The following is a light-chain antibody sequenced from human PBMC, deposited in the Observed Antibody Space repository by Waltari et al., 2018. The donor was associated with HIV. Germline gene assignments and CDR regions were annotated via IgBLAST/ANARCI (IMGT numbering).Light chain of an antibody. J-gene: IGLJ2*01. CDR2: SNN. V-gene: IGLV1-44*01. CDR3: AAWDDSLTGNVI. Sequence: QSVLTQPPSTSGTPGQRVTISCSGSTSNIGSKAVNWYRQLPGTAPTLFIYSNNQRMPGVPDRFTGSKSGTSASLAISGLQSEDEAVYYCAAWDDSLTGNVIFGGGTKLTVL. CDR1: TSNIGSKA.